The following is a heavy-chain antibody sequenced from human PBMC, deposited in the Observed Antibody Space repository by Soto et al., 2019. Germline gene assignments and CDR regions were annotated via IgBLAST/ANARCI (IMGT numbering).Heavy chain of an antibody. Sequence: SETLSLTCTVSGGSISSSSYYWGWIRQPPGKGLEWIGSIYYSGSTYYNPSLKSRVTISVDTSKNQFSLKLSSVTAADTAVYYCAGVVRCIAYCGGDSQNWFDPWGQGTLVTVSS. CDR3: AGVVRCIAYCGGDSQNWFDP. CDR2: IYYSGST. D-gene: IGHD2-21*02. CDR1: GGSISSSSYY. V-gene: IGHV4-39*01. J-gene: IGHJ5*02.